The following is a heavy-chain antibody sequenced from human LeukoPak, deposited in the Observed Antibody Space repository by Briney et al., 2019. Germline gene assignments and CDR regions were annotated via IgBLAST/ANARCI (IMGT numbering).Heavy chain of an antibody. J-gene: IGHJ4*02. CDR1: GFTFSTYG. V-gene: IGHV3-30*18. D-gene: IGHD5-24*01. CDR3: AKDLQLGGRSYYFDY. Sequence: GGPLRLSCAASGFTFSTYGMHWVRQAPGKGLEWVAVISYDGRNKYYADSVKGRFTISRDNSKNTLNLQMNSLRAEDTAVYYCAKDLQLGGRSYYFDYWGQGTLVTVSS. CDR2: ISYDGRNK.